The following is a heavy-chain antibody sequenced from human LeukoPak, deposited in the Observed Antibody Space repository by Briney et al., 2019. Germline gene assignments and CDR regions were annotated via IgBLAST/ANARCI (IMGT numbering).Heavy chain of an antibody. CDR3: ARDGNDSSGYYVRTLRLVY. V-gene: IGHV4-39*07. J-gene: IGHJ4*02. CDR2: IYYSGST. D-gene: IGHD3-22*01. Sequence: PSETLSLTCTVPGGSINSSSYYWGWIRQPPGKGLEWIGSIYYSGSTYYNPSLKSRVTISVDTSKNQFSLKLSSVTAADTAVYYCARDGNDSSGYYVRTLRLVYWGQGTLVTVSS. CDR1: GGSINSSSYY.